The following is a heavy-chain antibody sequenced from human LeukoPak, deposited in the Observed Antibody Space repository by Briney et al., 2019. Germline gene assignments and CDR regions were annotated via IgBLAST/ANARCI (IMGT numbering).Heavy chain of an antibody. Sequence: SETLSLTCTVSGGSINSYYWSWIRQPPGKGLEWIGYIYYSGSTNYNPSLRSRVTISVDTSKNQFSLKLSSVTAADTAVYYCARGAPYYYDSSGYLFDYWGQGTLVTVSS. CDR3: ARGAPYYYDSSGYLFDY. D-gene: IGHD3-22*01. CDR2: IYYSGST. CDR1: GGSINSYY. J-gene: IGHJ4*02. V-gene: IGHV4-59*01.